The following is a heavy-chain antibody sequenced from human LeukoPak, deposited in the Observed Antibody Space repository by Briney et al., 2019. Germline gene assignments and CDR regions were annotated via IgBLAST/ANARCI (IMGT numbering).Heavy chain of an antibody. CDR1: GFTFSSYA. V-gene: IGHV3-7*01. CDR2: IKQDGSEK. D-gene: IGHD2-2*01. Sequence: GGSLRLSCAASGFTFSSYAMSWVRQAPGKGLEWVANIKQDGSEKQYVDSLKGRFTISRDNAKNSLYLQMNSLRAEDTAVYYCARDGSKKLGFDYWGQGTLVTVSS. J-gene: IGHJ4*02. CDR3: ARDGSKKLGFDY.